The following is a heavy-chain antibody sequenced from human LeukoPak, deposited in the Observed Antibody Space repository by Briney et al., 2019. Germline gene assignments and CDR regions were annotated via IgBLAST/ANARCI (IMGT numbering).Heavy chain of an antibody. J-gene: IGHJ4*02. Sequence: SETLSLTCTVSGGSISSYYWSWIRQPAGKGLEWIGRIYTCGSTNYNPSLKSRVTMSVDTSKNQFSLKLSSVTAADTAVYYCARWGYDSSGYYYFDYWGQGTLVTVSS. CDR3: ARWGYDSSGYYYFDY. CDR2: IYTCGST. CDR1: GGSISSYY. V-gene: IGHV4-4*07. D-gene: IGHD3-22*01.